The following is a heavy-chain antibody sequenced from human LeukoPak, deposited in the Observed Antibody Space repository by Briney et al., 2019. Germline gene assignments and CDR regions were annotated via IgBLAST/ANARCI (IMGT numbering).Heavy chain of an antibody. CDR1: GFTFSSYG. J-gene: IGHJ4*02. CDR3: ARDNSGSYHSPDY. V-gene: IGHV3-33*01. D-gene: IGHD1-26*01. CDR2: IWYDGSNK. Sequence: GGSLRLSCAASGFTFSSYGMNWVGQAPGRGLEGVAVIWYDGSNKYYADSVKGRFTISRDNSKNTLYLQMNSLRAEDTAVYYCARDNSGSYHSPDYWGQGTLVTVSS.